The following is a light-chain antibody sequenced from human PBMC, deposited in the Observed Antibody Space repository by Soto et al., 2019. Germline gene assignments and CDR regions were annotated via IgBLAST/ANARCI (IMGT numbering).Light chain of an antibody. CDR3: QQYFEWPPMT. J-gene: IGKJ1*01. CDR1: ETGATN. V-gene: IGKV3-15*01. CDR2: GAS. Sequence: VMTQSPATLSVSPGERATLSCWASETGATNLAWYQQKPGQAPRLLISGASTRAAGISDRFRGSGSGTEFTLTINSLRSEDSAIYYCQQYFEWPPMTFGQGTKVEI.